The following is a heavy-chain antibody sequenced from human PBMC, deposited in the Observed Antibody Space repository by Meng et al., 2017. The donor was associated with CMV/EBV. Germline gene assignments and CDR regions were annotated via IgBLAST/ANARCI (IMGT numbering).Heavy chain of an antibody. J-gene: IGHJ4*02. Sequence: SGCTFSSYGWPWFRQAPGKGLGWVAVIWYDGSNNYYADSVKGRFTISRDNSKNTLYLQMNSLRAEDTAVYYCAKQVVPAASGGEELDYWGQGTLVTVSS. CDR3: AKQVVPAASGGEELDY. D-gene: IGHD2-2*01. CDR2: IWYDGSNN. V-gene: IGHV3-33*06. CDR1: GCTFSSYG.